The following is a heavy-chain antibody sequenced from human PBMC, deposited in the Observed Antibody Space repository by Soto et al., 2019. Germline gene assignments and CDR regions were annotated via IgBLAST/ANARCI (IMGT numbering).Heavy chain of an antibody. CDR1: GFTFSSYG. CDR2: IWYDGSNK. CDR3: ARDLRRYSSSWYEVDY. J-gene: IGHJ4*02. Sequence: GGSLRLSCAASGFTFSSYGMHWVRQAPGKGLEWVAVIWYDGSNKYYADSGKGRFTISRDNSKNTLYLQMNSLRAEDTAVYYCARDLRRYSSSWYEVDYWGQGTLVTASS. D-gene: IGHD6-13*01. V-gene: IGHV3-33*01.